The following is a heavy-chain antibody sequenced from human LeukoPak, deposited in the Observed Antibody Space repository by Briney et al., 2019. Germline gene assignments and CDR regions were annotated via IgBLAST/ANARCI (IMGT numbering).Heavy chain of an antibody. V-gene: IGHV3-21*01. D-gene: IGHD3-22*01. Sequence: GGSLRLSCAASGFTFSSYAMSWVRQAPGKGLEWVSSISSSSSYIYYADSVKGRFTISRDNAKNSLYLQMNSLRAEDTAVYYCARDQGGYYDSSGYYSFDYWGQGTLVTVSS. CDR3: ARDQGGYYDSSGYYSFDY. CDR1: GFTFSSYA. CDR2: ISSSSSYI. J-gene: IGHJ4*02.